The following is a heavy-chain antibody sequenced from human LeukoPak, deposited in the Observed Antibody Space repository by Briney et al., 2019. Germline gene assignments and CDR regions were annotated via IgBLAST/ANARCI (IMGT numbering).Heavy chain of an antibody. V-gene: IGHV4-34*01. D-gene: IGHD3-10*01. CDR1: GGSFSGYY. CDR2: INHSGST. CDR3: ARRYYYNLGSFPFDF. Sequence: SETLSLTCAVYGGSFSGYYWSWIRQPPGKGLEWIGEINHSGSTNYNPSLKSRVTISVDTSKNQFYLNLSSVTAADTAVYYCARRYYYNLGSFPFDFWGQGTLVTVSS. J-gene: IGHJ4*02.